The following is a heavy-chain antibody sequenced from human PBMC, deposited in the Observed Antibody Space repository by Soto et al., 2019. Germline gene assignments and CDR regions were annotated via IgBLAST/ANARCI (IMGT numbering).Heavy chain of an antibody. Sequence: GGSLRLACAASGFTFSSYAMSWVRQAPGKGLEWVSAISGSGGSTYYADSVKGRFTISRDNSKNTLYLQMNSLRAEDTAVYYCASTVVHYSSYGMDVWGQAPTVTVSS. CDR2: ISGSGGST. D-gene: IGHD3-10*02. J-gene: IGHJ6*02. V-gene: IGHV3-23*01. CDR3: ASTVVHYSSYGMDV. CDR1: GFTFSSYA.